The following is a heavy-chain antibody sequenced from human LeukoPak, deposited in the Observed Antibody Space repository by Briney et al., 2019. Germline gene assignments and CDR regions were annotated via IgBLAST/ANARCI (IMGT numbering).Heavy chain of an antibody. J-gene: IGHJ6*03. CDR2: ISGSGGST. Sequence: GGSLRLSRAASGFTFSTYAMSWVRQAPGKGLEGVSAISGSGGSTYYADSVKGRFTISSDNSKNTLYLQMNSLRAEDTAVYYCAKDHYSSASCYPIPYYMHVWGKGTTVTVSS. CDR1: GFTFSTYA. V-gene: IGHV3-23*01. CDR3: AKDHYSSASCYPIPYYMHV. D-gene: IGHD2-2*01.